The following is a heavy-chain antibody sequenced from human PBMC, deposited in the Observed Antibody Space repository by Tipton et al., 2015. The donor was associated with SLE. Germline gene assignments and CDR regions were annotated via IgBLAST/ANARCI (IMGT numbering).Heavy chain of an antibody. Sequence: PGLVKPSETMSLTCSVSGVSISRHYWSWIRQPPGKGLEWIGDIHYSGTTHYNPSLRGRVTMSVDTSKNQFSLRRTSVTAADTAMYYCARDQGNGWYEMTGDYWGQGRLVTVSS. D-gene: IGHD6-19*01. CDR3: ARDQGNGWYEMTGDY. CDR1: GVSISRHY. V-gene: IGHV4-59*11. J-gene: IGHJ4*02. CDR2: IHYSGTT.